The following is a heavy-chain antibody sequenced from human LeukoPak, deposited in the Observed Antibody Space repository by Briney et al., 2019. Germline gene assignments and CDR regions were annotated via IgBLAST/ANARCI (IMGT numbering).Heavy chain of an antibody. J-gene: IGHJ4*02. D-gene: IGHD3-22*01. Sequence: GGSLRLSCAASGFTFSSYWMHWVRQAPGKGLVWVSRINSDGSSTSYADSVKGRFTISRDNAKNTLYLQMNSLRAEDTAVYYCAKDMRVTMIVVAQMGFDYWGQGTLVTVSS. CDR1: GFTFSSYW. CDR2: INSDGSST. CDR3: AKDMRVTMIVVAQMGFDY. V-gene: IGHV3-74*01.